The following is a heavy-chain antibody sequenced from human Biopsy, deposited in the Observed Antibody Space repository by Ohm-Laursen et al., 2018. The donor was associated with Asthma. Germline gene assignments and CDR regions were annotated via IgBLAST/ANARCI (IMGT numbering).Heavy chain of an antibody. J-gene: IGHJ4*02. CDR2: IYSGGTS. V-gene: IGHV3-53*01. CDR3: ARGDSSNWSHYYFDY. D-gene: IGHD3-22*01. CDR1: GFAVSRDH. Sequence: SLRLSCAASGFAVSRDHMFWVRQAPGKGLEWVSVIYSGGTSHTADSVRGRFTISRDYTKNTLYLQMHSLRAEDTAVYYCARGDSSNWSHYYFDYWGQGTLVTVSS.